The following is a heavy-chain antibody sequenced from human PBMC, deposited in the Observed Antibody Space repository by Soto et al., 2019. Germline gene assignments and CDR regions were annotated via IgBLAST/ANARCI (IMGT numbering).Heavy chain of an antibody. CDR2: ISSNGGST. D-gene: IGHD6-19*01. CDR3: VKAIAVAARAEYFQH. Sequence: PGGSLRLSCSASGFTFSSYAMHWVRQAPGKGLEYVSAISSNGGSTYYADSVKGRFTISRDNSKNTLYLQMSSLRAEDTAVYYCVKAIAVAARAEYFQHWGQGTLVTVSS. V-gene: IGHV3-64D*08. J-gene: IGHJ1*01. CDR1: GFTFSSYA.